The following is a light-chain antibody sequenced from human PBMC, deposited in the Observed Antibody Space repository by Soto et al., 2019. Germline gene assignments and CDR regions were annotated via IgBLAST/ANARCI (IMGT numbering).Light chain of an antibody. CDR1: SSDVGSSNL. CDR3: CSFAGSNTLV. V-gene: IGLV2-23*02. Sequence: QSALTQPASVSGSPGQSITISCTGTSSDVGSSNLVSWYQQHPGKAPKVMIYGVSTRPSGVSNRFSGSKSGNTASLTISGLQAEDEADYCCCSFAGSNTLVFGGGTKVTVL. CDR2: GVS. J-gene: IGLJ2*01.